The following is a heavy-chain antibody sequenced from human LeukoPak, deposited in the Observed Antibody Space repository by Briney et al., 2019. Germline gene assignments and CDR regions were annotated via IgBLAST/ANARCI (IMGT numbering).Heavy chain of an antibody. CDR2: ISSNGGST. CDR3: ARADYDILTGYFGY. CDR1: GFTFSSYA. D-gene: IGHD3-9*01. V-gene: IGHV3-64*01. Sequence: GGSLRLSCAASGFTFSSYAMHWVRQAPGKGLEYVSAISSNGGSTYYANSVKGRFTISRDNSKNTLYLQMGSLRAEDMAVYYCARADYDILTGYFGYWGQGTLVTVSS. J-gene: IGHJ4*02.